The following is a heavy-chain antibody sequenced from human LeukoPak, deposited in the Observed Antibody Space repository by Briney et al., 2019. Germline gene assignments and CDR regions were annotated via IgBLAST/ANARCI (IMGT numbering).Heavy chain of an antibody. D-gene: IGHD6-13*01. Sequence: GGSLRPSCAASGFTFSTYGVYWVRQAPGKGLEWVSSNSGGSSYYADSVKGRFTISRDNSKNTVYLQMDSLRAEDTALYYCARGQQLVKTDWGQGTLVTVSS. CDR2: NSGGSS. V-gene: IGHV3-23*01. CDR3: ARGQQLVKTD. CDR1: GFTFSTYG. J-gene: IGHJ4*02.